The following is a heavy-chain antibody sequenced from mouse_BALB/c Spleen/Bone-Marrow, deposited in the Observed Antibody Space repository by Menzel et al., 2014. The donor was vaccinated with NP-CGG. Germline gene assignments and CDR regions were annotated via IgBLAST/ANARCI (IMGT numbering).Heavy chain of an antibody. D-gene: IGHD4-1*01. CDR1: GYTFSSYW. J-gene: IGHJ4*01. Sequence: QVQLQQSGAELMKPGASVKISCKVTGYTFSSYWIEWIKQRPGHGLEWIGEISPGSTSSNYNEKVKGKATFTADTSSKTAYMQLSSLTSEDSAVYYCARSWEGHYAMDYWGQGTSVTVSS. V-gene: IGHV1-9*01. CDR2: ISPGSTSS. CDR3: ARSWEGHYAMDY.